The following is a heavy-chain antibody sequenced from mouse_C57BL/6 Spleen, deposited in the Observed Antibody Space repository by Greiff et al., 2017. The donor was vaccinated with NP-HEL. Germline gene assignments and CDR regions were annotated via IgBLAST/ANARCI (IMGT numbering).Heavy chain of an antibody. V-gene: IGHV1-69*01. CDR1: GYTFTSYW. Sequence: VQLQQSGAELVMPGASVKLSCKASGYTFTSYWMHWVKQRPGQGLEWIGEIDPSDSYTNYNQKFKGKSTLTVDKSSITAYMQLSSLTSEDSAVYYCARSGITTVVARAMDYWGQGTSVTVSS. J-gene: IGHJ4*01. D-gene: IGHD1-1*01. CDR3: ARSGITTVVARAMDY. CDR2: IDPSDSYT.